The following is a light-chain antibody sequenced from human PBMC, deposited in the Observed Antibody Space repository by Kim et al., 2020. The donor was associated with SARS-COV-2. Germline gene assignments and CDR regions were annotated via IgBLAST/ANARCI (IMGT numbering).Light chain of an antibody. Sequence: RATINCKASKSVLYSSNNQNYLAWYQQKQGQPPKLLIYWASTRQYGVPDRFSGSGYGTDFTLAISSLQAEDVAVYYCQQYYTTPYTFGQGTKLEI. J-gene: IGKJ2*01. V-gene: IGKV4-1*01. CDR2: WAS. CDR1: KSVLYSSNNQNY. CDR3: QQYYTTPYT.